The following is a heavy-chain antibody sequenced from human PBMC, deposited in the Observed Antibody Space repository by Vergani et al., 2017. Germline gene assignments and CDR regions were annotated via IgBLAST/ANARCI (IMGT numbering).Heavy chain of an antibody. V-gene: IGHV3-48*01. CDR3: AGGTWVGAIKRSYYMDV. Sequence: EVRVVESGGTLVKPGGSLRLSCKASGFSFRDYSMNWVRQAPGRGPECIAYISNTKNTIKYSDSVKGRFTVSRGNDDRSVSLQMNSLRVEDSALYYCAGGTWVGAIKRSYYMDVWGKGTTVIVSS. J-gene: IGHJ6*03. CDR1: GFSFRDYS. CDR2: ISNTKNTI. D-gene: IGHD1-26*01.